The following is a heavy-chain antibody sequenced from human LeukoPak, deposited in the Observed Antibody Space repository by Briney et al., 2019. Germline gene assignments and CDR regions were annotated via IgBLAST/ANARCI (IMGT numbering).Heavy chain of an antibody. D-gene: IGHD3-22*01. CDR2: VNAGNGNT. CDR1: GYTFTTYP. V-gene: IGHV1-3*01. J-gene: IGHJ3*02. CDR3: AREPDNYYDSSGYYRTYAFDI. Sequence: ASVKESRKATGYTFTTYPIHGLRQAPGQGLDGMGWVNAGNGNTRYLQKFQGRVTITRDTSASTAYMELSSLRSEDTAVYYCAREPDNYYDSSGYYRTYAFDIWGQGTMITVSS.